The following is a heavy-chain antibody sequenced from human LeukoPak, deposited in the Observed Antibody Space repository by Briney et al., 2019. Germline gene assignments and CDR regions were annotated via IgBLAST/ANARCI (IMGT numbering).Heavy chain of an antibody. J-gene: IGHJ4*02. CDR2: IIPIFGTA. Sequence: ASVKVSCKASGGTFSSYAISWVRQAPGQGLEWMGGIIPIFGTANYAQKFQGRVTITTDESTSTAYMELSSLRSEDTAVYYCARGFGSYSSFDYWGQGTLVAVSS. V-gene: IGHV1-69*05. CDR1: GGTFSSYA. D-gene: IGHD1-26*01. CDR3: ARGFGSYSSFDY.